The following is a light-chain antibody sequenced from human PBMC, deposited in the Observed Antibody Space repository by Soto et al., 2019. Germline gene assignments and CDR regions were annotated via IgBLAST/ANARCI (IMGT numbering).Light chain of an antibody. CDR1: QSINNY. J-gene: IGKJ4*01. Sequence: DIQMTQSPSSLSASVGDRVTITCRASQSINNYLNWYQQKPGKAPKLLIYAAFSLQSGVPSRFSGSGSGPDFTLTISSLQPEDFATFYCQQSYSIPLSSGGGTKVEIK. V-gene: IGKV1-39*01. CDR2: AAF. CDR3: QQSYSIPLS.